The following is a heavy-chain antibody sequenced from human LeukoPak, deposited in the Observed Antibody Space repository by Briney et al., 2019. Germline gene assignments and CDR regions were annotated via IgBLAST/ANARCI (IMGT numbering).Heavy chain of an antibody. Sequence: GGSLRLSCAASGFTFRSHAMSWVRQAPGKGLEWVSAISGSGGSTYYADSVKGRFTISRDNSKNTLYLQMNSLRTEDTAVYYCAKKLGNYYYYMDVWGKGTTVTISS. CDR1: GFTFRSHA. J-gene: IGHJ6*03. D-gene: IGHD3-16*01. CDR2: ISGSGGST. CDR3: AKKLGNYYYYMDV. V-gene: IGHV3-23*01.